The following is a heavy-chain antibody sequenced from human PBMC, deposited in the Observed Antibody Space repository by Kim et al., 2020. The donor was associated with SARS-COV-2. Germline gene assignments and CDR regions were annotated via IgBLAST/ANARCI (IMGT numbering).Heavy chain of an antibody. J-gene: IGHJ4*02. Sequence: GGSLRLSCAASEFTFSNYVMSWVRQAPGQGLEWVSGVGGSGDFIYYADSVKGRLTISRDNSKNTLFLQMNSPRAEVTAVYYCARVSSAGIGDVLTGFSVPYCFDLWGQRTVVTV. V-gene: IGHV3-23*01. CDR2: VGGSGDFI. D-gene: IGHD3-9*01. CDR3: ARVSSAGIGDVLTGFSVPYCFDL. CDR1: EFTFSNYV.